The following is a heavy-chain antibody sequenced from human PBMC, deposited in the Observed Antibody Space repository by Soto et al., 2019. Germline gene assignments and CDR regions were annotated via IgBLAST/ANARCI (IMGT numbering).Heavy chain of an antibody. CDR1: GGAVSSDGYY. CDR3: AREKVSDSGDYYFDY. V-gene: IGHV4-30-4*01. J-gene: IGHJ4*02. Sequence: SPACTVAGGAVSSDGYYWSWVRQSPDKGLEWIGYIYHSGHTWYNPSLESRLVISIDTSKNHFSLEVSSVTAADTAVYFCAREKVSDSGDYYFDYWGRGTLVTVYS. CDR2: IYHSGHT. D-gene: IGHD4-17*01.